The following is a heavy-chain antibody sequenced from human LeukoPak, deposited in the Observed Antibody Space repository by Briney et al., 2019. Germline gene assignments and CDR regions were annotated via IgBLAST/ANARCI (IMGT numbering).Heavy chain of an antibody. CDR3: AKDDHYYYMDV. J-gene: IGHJ6*03. V-gene: IGHV3-23*01. CDR1: GFTFSNNA. Sequence: GGSLRLSCAASGFTFSNNAMSWVRQAPGKGLEWVSAISGSGGCTYYADSVKGRFTISRDNSKNTLYLQMNSLRAEDTAVYYCAKDDHYYYMDVWGKGTTVTVSS. CDR2: ISGSGGCT.